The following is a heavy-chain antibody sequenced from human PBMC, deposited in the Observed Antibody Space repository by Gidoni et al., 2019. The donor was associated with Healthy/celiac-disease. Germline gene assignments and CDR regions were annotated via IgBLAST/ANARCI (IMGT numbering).Heavy chain of an antibody. CDR2: IYYSGST. V-gene: IGHV4-31*03. D-gene: IGHD5-12*01. CDR1: GGSISSGGYY. J-gene: IGHJ4*02. Sequence: QVQLQESGPGLVKPSQTLSLTCTVSGGSISSGGYYCSWIRQHPGKGLEWIGYIYYSGSTYYNPSLKSRVTISVDTSKNQFSLKLSSVTAADTAVYYCARDGGYSGYDFDYWGQGTLVTVSS. CDR3: ARDGGYSGYDFDY.